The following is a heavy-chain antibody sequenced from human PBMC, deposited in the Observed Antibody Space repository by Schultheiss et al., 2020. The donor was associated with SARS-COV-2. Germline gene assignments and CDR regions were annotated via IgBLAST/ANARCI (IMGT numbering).Heavy chain of an antibody. J-gene: IGHJ6*02. CDR1: GFTFSNAW. V-gene: IGHV3-15*01. D-gene: IGHD3-3*01. Sequence: GGSLRLSCAASGFTFSNAWMSWVRHAPGKGLEWVGRIKSKTDGGTTDYAAPVKGRFTISRDDSKNTLYLQMNSLKTEDTAVYYCAKANVSLRFLEWLYSKTDYYYYGMDVWGQGTTVTVSS. CDR2: IKSKTDGGTT. CDR3: AKANVSLRFLEWLYSKTDYYYYGMDV.